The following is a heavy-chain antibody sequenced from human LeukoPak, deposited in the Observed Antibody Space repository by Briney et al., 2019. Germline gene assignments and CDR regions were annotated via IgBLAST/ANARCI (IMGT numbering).Heavy chain of an antibody. CDR2: ISYDGSNK. J-gene: IGHJ5*02. CDR3: AKSTTVTPRWFDP. CDR1: GFTFSSYG. Sequence: AGGSLRLSCAASGFTFSSYGMHWVRQAPGKGLEWVAVISYDGSNKYYADSVKGRFTISRDNSKNTLYLQMNSLRAEDTAVYYCAKSTTVTPRWFDPWGQGTLVTVSS. D-gene: IGHD4-11*01. V-gene: IGHV3-30*18.